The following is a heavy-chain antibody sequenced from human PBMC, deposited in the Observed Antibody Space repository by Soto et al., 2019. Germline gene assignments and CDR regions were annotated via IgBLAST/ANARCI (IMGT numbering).Heavy chain of an antibody. Sequence: ASETLSLTCTVSGGSISSSSYYWGWIRQPPGKGLEWIGSIYYSGSTYYNPSLKSRVTISVDTSKNQFSLKLSSVTAADTAVYYCARSYGFGNWFDPWGQGTLVTVSS. J-gene: IGHJ5*02. CDR3: ARSYGFGNWFDP. CDR2: IYYSGST. CDR1: GGSISSSSYY. V-gene: IGHV4-39*01. D-gene: IGHD3-16*01.